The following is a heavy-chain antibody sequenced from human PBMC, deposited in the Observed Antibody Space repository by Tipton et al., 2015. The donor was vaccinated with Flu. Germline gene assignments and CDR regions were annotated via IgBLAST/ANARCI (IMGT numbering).Heavy chain of an antibody. J-gene: IGHJ4*02. CDR2: VYHSGST. Sequence: LRLSCAVSGFSLTSGYFWAWIRQPPGRGLEWIGSVYHSGSTYYNPSLKSRVTFSVDTSANHFSLRLRSVTAADTAVYYCARIAVAFDYWGQGTLVTVSS. CDR1: GFSLTSGYF. CDR3: ARIAVAFDY. V-gene: IGHV4-38-2*01. D-gene: IGHD2-21*01.